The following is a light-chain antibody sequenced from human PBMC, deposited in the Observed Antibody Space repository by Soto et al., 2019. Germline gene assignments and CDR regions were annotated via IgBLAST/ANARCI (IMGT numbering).Light chain of an antibody. V-gene: IGLV2-14*01. J-gene: IGLJ1*01. Sequence: QSVLTQPASVSGSPGLSIAISGTGTSRDVGGYNSVSWYQQQPGKVPKLMIYDVSNRPSGVSNRFSGSKSGNTASLTISGLQAEDEGDYYCSSYTTGGSYVFGTGTKVTVL. CDR3: SSYTTGGSYV. CDR1: SRDVGGYNS. CDR2: DVS.